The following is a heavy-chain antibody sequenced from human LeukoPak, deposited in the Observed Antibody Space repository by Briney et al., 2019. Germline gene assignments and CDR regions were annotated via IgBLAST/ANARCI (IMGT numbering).Heavy chain of an antibody. CDR1: GYTFTSYA. D-gene: IGHD3-10*01. CDR3: ARDQGRGHMVRGVQGDY. V-gene: IGHV1-3*01. CDR2: INAGNGNT. J-gene: IGHJ4*02. Sequence: GASVKVSCKASGYTFTSYAMHWVRQAPGQRLEWMGWINAGNGNTKYSQKFQGRVTITRDTSASTAYMELSSLRSEDTAVYYCARDQGRGHMVRGVQGDYWGQGTLVTVSS.